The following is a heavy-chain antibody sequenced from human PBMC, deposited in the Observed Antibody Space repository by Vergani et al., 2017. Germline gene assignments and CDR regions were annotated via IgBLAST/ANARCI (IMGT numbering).Heavy chain of an antibody. CDR2: IQFDGSNK. Sequence: VQLLESGGDLVQPGGSLRLSCATSGFTLSNYDMQWIRQGPGKGLEFVAFIQFDGSNKYYADSVKGRFTISRDNSKNTLYLQMNSLRAEDTAVYYCARGESYYYDSSGYDGGDYWGQGTLVTVSS. D-gene: IGHD3-22*01. CDR3: ARGESYYYDSSGYDGGDY. V-gene: IGHV3-30*02. J-gene: IGHJ4*02. CDR1: GFTLSNYD.